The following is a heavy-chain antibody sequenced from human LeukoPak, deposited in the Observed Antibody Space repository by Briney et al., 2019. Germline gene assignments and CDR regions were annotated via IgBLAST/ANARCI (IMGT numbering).Heavy chain of an antibody. CDR1: GFTFSSYG. V-gene: IGHV3-33*01. CDR2: IWYDGSNK. Sequence: PGGSLRLSCAAPGFTFSSYGMHWVRQAPGKGLEWVAVIWYDGSNKYYADSVKGRFTISRDNSKNTLYLQMNSLRAEDTAVYYCARDLGYGVRFDYWGQGTLVTVSS. J-gene: IGHJ4*02. D-gene: IGHD5-12*01. CDR3: ARDLGYGVRFDY.